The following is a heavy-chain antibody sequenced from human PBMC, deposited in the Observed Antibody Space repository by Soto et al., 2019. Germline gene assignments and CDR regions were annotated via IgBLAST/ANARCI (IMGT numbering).Heavy chain of an antibody. J-gene: IGHJ6*02. V-gene: IGHV1-18*01. D-gene: IGHD6-19*01. CDR2: ISAYNGNT. CDR3: ARDQGKAVAGTKVYYYGMDV. Sequence: ASVKVSCKASGGTFSSYAISWVRQAPGQGLEWMGGISAYNGNTNYAQKLQGRVTMTTDTSTSTAYMELRSLRSDDTAVYYCARDQGKAVAGTKVYYYGMDVWGQGTTVTVSS. CDR1: GGTFSSYA.